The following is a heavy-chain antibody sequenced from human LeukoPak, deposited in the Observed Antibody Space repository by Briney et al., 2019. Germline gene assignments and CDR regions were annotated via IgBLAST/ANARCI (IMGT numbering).Heavy chain of an antibody. CDR3: ARRSGNTWTNDY. J-gene: IGHJ4*02. CDR2: INPNSGGT. V-gene: IGHV1-2*02. CDR1: GYTFTGYY. D-gene: IGHD6-19*01. Sequence: ASVKVSCKASGYTFTGYYIHWVRRAPGQGLEWMGWINPNSGGTSYAQKFQGRVTMTRDTSISTAYMELSSLRSDDSAVYYCARRSGNTWTNDYWGQGTLVTVSS.